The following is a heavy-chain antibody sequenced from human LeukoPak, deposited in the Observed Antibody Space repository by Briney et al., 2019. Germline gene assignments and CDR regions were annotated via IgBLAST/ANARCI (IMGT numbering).Heavy chain of an antibody. V-gene: IGHV3-21*01. Sequence: GGSLRLSCAASGFTFSSYSMNWVRQAPGKGLEWVSSISSSSSYIHYADSVKGRFTISRDNSKNTLYLQMNSLRAEDTAVYYCARNPSSYSSGWGSSRDWYFDLWGRGTLVTVSS. CDR3: ARNPSSYSSGWGSSRDWYFDL. CDR2: ISSSSSYI. J-gene: IGHJ2*01. CDR1: GFTFSSYS. D-gene: IGHD6-19*01.